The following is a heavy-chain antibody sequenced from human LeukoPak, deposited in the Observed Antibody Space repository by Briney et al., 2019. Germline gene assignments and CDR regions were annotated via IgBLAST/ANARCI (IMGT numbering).Heavy chain of an antibody. CDR2: INHSGST. CDR3: VRGDYVWGSYRYFPSGLYFDY. J-gene: IGHJ4*02. D-gene: IGHD3-16*02. CDR1: GGPFSGYY. V-gene: IGHV4-34*01. Sequence: PSETLSLTCAVYGGPFSGYYWSWIRQSPGKGLEWIGEINHSGSTNYNPSLKSRVTISVDTSKNQFSLKLSSVTAADTAVYYCVRGDYVWGSYRYFPSGLYFDYWGQGTLVTVSS.